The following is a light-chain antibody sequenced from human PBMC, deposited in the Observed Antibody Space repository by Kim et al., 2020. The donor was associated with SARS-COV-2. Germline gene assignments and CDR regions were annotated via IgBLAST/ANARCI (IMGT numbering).Light chain of an antibody. Sequence: NFMLTQPQYVSESPGKTVTISCTRSSGSIASNYVQWYQQRPGSSPTTVIYEDNQRPSGVPDRFSGSIDSSSNSASLTISGLKTEDEADYYCQSYDSSNQGVFGGGTQLTVL. V-gene: IGLV6-57*01. CDR2: EDN. J-gene: IGLJ3*02. CDR3: QSYDSSNQGV. CDR1: SGSIASNY.